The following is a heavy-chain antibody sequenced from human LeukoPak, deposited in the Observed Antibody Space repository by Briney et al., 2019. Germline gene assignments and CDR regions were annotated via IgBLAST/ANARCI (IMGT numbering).Heavy chain of an antibody. D-gene: IGHD3-10*01. CDR2: ISAYNGNT. V-gene: IGHV1-18*01. CDR1: GYTFTSYG. Sequence: ASVKVSCKASGYTFTSYGISWVRQAPGQGLEWMGWISAYNGNTNYAQKLQGRVTMTTDTPTSTAYMELRSLRSDDTAVYYCATQASLLWFGELLTGWGQGTLVTVSS. CDR3: ATQASLLWFGELLTG. J-gene: IGHJ4*02.